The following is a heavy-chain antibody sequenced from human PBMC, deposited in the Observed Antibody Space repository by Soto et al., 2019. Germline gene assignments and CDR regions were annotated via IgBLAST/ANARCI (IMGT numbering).Heavy chain of an antibody. CDR3: ARVRSSGWYYYYMDV. J-gene: IGHJ6*03. D-gene: IGHD6-19*01. V-gene: IGHV3-11*01. CDR2: ISSSGSTI. Sequence: GGSLRLSCAASGFTFSDYYMSWIRQAPGKGLEWVSYISSSGSTIYYADSVKGRFTISRDNAKNSLYLQMNSLRAEDTAVYYCARVRSSGWYYYYMDVWGKGTTVTVSS. CDR1: GFTFSDYY.